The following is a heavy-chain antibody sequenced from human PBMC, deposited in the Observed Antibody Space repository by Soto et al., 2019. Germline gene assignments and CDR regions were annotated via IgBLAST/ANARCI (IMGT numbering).Heavy chain of an antibody. V-gene: IGHV4-4*07. D-gene: IGHD1-1*01. CDR3: VRDGTKTLRDWFDP. Sequence: KTSETLSLTCTVSGASISGFYWSWIRKSAGKGLEWIGRIYAAGTTDYNPSLKSRVMMSVDTSKKQFSLKLRSVTAADTAVYYCVRDGTKTLRDWFDPWGQGISVTVSS. CDR2: IYAAGTT. J-gene: IGHJ5*02. CDR1: GASISGFY.